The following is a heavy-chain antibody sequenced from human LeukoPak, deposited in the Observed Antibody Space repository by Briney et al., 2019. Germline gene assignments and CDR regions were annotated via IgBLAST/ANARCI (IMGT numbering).Heavy chain of an antibody. Sequence: ASVKVSCKASGYTFTSYYMHWVRQAPGQGLEWMGIINPSGGSTSYAQKFQGRVTMTRDTSTSTVYMELSSLRSEDTAVYYCARDGSPPLLIFNWFDPWGQGTLVTVSS. J-gene: IGHJ5*02. CDR1: GYTFTSYY. V-gene: IGHV1-46*01. D-gene: IGHD2-15*01. CDR2: INPSGGST. CDR3: ARDGSPPLLIFNWFDP.